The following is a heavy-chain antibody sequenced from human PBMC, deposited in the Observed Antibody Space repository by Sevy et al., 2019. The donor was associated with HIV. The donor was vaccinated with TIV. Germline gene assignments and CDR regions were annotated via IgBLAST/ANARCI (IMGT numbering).Heavy chain of an antibody. J-gene: IGHJ5*02. V-gene: IGHV4-34*01. CDR2: INHSGST. Sequence: SETLSLTCAVYGGSFSGYYWSWIRQPPGKGLEWIGEINHSGSTNYNPSLKSRVTISVDTSKNQFSLKLSSVTAADTAVYCCARRIRCSGGSCYSSARFDPWGQGTLVTVSS. D-gene: IGHD2-15*01. CDR3: ARRIRCSGGSCYSSARFDP. CDR1: GGSFSGYY.